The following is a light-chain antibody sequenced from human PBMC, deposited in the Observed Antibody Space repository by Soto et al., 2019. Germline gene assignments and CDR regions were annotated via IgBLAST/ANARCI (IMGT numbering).Light chain of an antibody. CDR3: QQYDLLPWT. CDR2: AAS. J-gene: IGKJ1*01. Sequence: DIQMTQSPSSLSASVGDRVTITCQASQDITNFLNWYQQKPGKAPKLLIYAASNLETGVPSRFSGGGSGADFTFTISSLQPEDVATYYCQQYDLLPWTFGQGTNVEIK. V-gene: IGKV1-33*01. CDR1: QDITNF.